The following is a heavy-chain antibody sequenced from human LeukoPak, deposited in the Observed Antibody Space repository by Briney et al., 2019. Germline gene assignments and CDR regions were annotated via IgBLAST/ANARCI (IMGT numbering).Heavy chain of an antibody. Sequence: GGSLRLSCAASGFTFSSYGMHWVRQAPGKGLEWVAFIQYDGNNKYYADSVKGRFTISRDNSKNTLYLQMNSLRAEDTAVYYCVSNSGYDPLGYYYGMDVWGQGTTVTVSS. V-gene: IGHV3-30*02. CDR3: VSNSGYDPLGYYYGMDV. D-gene: IGHD5-12*01. J-gene: IGHJ6*02. CDR1: GFTFSSYG. CDR2: IQYDGNNK.